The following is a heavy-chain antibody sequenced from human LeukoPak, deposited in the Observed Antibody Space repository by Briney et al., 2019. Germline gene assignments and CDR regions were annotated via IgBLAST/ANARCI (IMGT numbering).Heavy chain of an antibody. Sequence: GGSLRLSCAASGFTFSSYAMSWVRQAPGKGLEWVSGISGSGGSTYYADSVKGRFTISRDNSKNTLYLQMNGLRAEDTAVYYCAKDFGYCINGVRYGTPFDYWGQGTLVTVSS. D-gene: IGHD2-8*01. CDR1: GFTFSSYA. CDR2: ISGSGGST. J-gene: IGHJ4*02. CDR3: AKDFGYCINGVRYGTPFDY. V-gene: IGHV3-23*01.